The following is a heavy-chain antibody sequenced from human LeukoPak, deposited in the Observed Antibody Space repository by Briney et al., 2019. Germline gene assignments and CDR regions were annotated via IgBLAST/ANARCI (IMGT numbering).Heavy chain of an antibody. D-gene: IGHD3-22*01. J-gene: IGHJ4*02. V-gene: IGHV1-69*13. CDR2: IIPIFGTA. CDR1: GGTFSSYG. CDR3: ARVGYYYDSSGYYLAY. Sequence: ASVKVSCKASGGTFSSYGISWVRQAPGQGLEWMGEIIPIFGTANYAQKFQGRVTITADESASTAYMELSSLRSEDTAVYYCARVGYYYDSSGYYLAYWGQGTLVTVSS.